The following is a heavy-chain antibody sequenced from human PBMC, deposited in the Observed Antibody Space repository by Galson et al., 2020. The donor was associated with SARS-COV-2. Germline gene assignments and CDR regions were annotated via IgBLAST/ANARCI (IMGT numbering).Heavy chain of an antibody. J-gene: IGHJ4*02. D-gene: IGHD4-17*01. CDR1: GFTFSSYG. Sequence: GASLKLSCAASGFTFSSYGMHWVRQAPGKGLEWVAVISYDGSNKYYADSVKGRFTIARDNSKNTLYLQMNSLRAEDTAVYYCAKTDGDPYYFDYWGQGTLVTVSS. CDR3: AKTDGDPYYFDY. CDR2: ISYDGSNK. V-gene: IGHV3-30*18.